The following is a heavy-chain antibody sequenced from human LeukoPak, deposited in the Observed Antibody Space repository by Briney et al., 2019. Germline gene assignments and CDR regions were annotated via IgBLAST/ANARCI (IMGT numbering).Heavy chain of an antibody. D-gene: IGHD3-22*01. CDR2: ISSSGSTI. CDR1: GFTFSDYY. CDR3: ARDVRDSSGYYVDY. J-gene: IGHJ4*02. V-gene: IGHV3-11*01. Sequence: GGSLRLFCAASGFTFSDYYMSWIRQAPGKGLEWVSYISSSGSTIYYADSVKGRFTISRDNAKNSLYLQMNSLRAEDTAVYYCARDVRDSSGYYVDYWGQGTLVTVSS.